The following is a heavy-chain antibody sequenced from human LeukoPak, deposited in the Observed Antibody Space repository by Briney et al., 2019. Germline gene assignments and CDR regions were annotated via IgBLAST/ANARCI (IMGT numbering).Heavy chain of an antibody. CDR3: ARLSNGSGSYLFDY. Sequence: SETLSLTCSVSGDSISTTTFYWGWIRQSPGKGLEWIGSIFYSGTTYYTPSLKSRVTLSLDTSKNQFSLRLTSVTAADTAVYYCARLSNGSGSYLFDYWGQGTLVTVSS. CDR2: IFYSGTT. CDR1: GDSISTTTFY. J-gene: IGHJ4*02. D-gene: IGHD3-10*01. V-gene: IGHV4-39*01.